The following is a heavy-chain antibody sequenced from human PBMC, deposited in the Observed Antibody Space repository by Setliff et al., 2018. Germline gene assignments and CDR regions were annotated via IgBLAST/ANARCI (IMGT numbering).Heavy chain of an antibody. Sequence: SVKVSCKASGYAFTNYYIHWVRQAPGQGLEWMGGIIPLFGTTNYAQEFQGRVTIITDESTSTAFMQLSSLRSEDTAVYYCVREGVDSRSSTDYRYYMDVWGKETTVTVSS. CDR2: IIPLFGTT. J-gene: IGHJ6*03. CDR3: VREGVDSRSSTDYRYYMDV. V-gene: IGHV1-69*05. CDR1: GYAFTNYY. D-gene: IGHD3-22*01.